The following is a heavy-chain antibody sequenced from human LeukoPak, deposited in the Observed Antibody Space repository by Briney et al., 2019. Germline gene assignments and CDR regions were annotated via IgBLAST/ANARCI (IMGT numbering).Heavy chain of an antibody. D-gene: IGHD3-22*01. V-gene: IGHV5-51*01. CDR1: GYSFTSYW. CDR2: IYPGDSDT. Sequence: GESLNISCKGSGYSFTSYWIGWVRQMPGKGLEWMAIIYPGDSDTRYSPSFQGQVTISADKSITTAYLQWRSLKASDTAMYYCARSSDSSGYYDYFDYWGQGTLVTVSS. CDR3: ARSSDSSGYYDYFDY. J-gene: IGHJ4*02.